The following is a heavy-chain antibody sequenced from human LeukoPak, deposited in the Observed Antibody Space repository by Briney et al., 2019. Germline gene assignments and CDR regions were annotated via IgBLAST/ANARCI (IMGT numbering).Heavy chain of an antibody. V-gene: IGHV1-2*02. CDR2: INPNSGGT. D-gene: IGHD1-26*01. CDR3: ARDSGSYLARDAFDI. Sequence: ASVKVSCKASGYTFTGYYMHWVRQAPGQGLEWMGWINPNSGGTICAQKFQGRVTMTTDTSISTAYMELSSLRSDDTAVYYCARDSGSYLARDAFDIWGQGTMVTVSS. CDR1: GYTFTGYY. J-gene: IGHJ3*02.